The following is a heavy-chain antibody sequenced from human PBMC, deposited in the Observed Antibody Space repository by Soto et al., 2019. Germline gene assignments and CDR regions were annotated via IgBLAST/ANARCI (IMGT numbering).Heavy chain of an antibody. CDR2: ISSSSSHI. J-gene: IGHJ6*02. V-gene: IGHV3-21*06. CDR3: VRERGLSSFYGMDV. Sequence: LRLSCAASGFTLTSYSMNWVRQAPGKGLEWVSSISSSSSHIYYADSVKGRFTISRDNARNSVYLQMNSLRAEGTAVYYCVRERGLSSFYGMDVWGQGTTVTVSS. CDR1: GFTLTSYS. D-gene: IGHD3-10*01.